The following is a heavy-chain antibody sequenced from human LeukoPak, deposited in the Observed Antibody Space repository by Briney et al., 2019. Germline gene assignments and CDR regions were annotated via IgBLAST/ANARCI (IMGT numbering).Heavy chain of an antibody. CDR1: GFTFGDYA. J-gene: IGHJ2*01. Sequence: GRSLRLSCTASGFTFGDYAMSWVRQAPGKGLDGVGFIRSKAHGGTTEYAASVKGRFTISRDDSKSIAYLQMNSLKTEDTAVYYCTRGRRDGDYRYWYFDLWGRGTLVTVSS. V-gene: IGHV3-49*04. D-gene: IGHD4-17*01. CDR3: TRGRRDGDYRYWYFDL. CDR2: IRSKAHGGTT.